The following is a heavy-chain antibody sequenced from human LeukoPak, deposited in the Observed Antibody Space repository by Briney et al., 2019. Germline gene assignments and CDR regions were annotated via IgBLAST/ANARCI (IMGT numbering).Heavy chain of an antibody. CDR1: GFTFSGYA. J-gene: IGHJ6*02. Sequence: GGSLRLSCAASGFTFSGYAMSWVRQAPGKGLEWVSAISGSGGSTYYADSVKGRFTISRDNSKNTLYLQMNSLRAEDTAVYYCAKDIKKGATTYYYYYYGMDVWGQGTTVTVSS. V-gene: IGHV3-23*01. D-gene: IGHD1-26*01. CDR3: AKDIKKGATTYYYYYYGMDV. CDR2: ISGSGGST.